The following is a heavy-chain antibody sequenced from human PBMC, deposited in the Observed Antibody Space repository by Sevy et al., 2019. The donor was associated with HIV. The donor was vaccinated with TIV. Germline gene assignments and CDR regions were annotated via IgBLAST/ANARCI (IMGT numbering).Heavy chain of an antibody. CDR1: GFDFNHHW. CDR3: ARLPTGLQSFNYSISTYFDS. D-gene: IGHD4-4*01. CDR2: IKQDGSET. Sequence: GALRLSCAASGFDFNHHWMSWVRQAPQKGLEWVANIKQDGSETYYVDSLEGRFTISRDNAKNSLSLQINDLRADDTAVYYCARLPTGLQSFNYSISTYFDSWGQGTLVTVSS. J-gene: IGHJ4*02. V-gene: IGHV3-7*01.